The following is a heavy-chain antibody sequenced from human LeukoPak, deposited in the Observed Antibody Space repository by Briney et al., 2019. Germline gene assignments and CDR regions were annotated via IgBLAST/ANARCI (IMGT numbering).Heavy chain of an antibody. D-gene: IGHD6-13*01. V-gene: IGHV1-69*13. CDR2: IIPIFGTA. Sequence: ASVKVSCKASGGTFSSYAISWVRQAPGQGLEWMGGIIPIFGTANYAQKFQGRVTITADESTSTAYMELSSLRSEDTAVYYCARGRQQLFASLYLNWFAPWGQGTLVTVSS. J-gene: IGHJ5*02. CDR1: GGTFSSYA. CDR3: ARGRQQLFASLYLNWFAP.